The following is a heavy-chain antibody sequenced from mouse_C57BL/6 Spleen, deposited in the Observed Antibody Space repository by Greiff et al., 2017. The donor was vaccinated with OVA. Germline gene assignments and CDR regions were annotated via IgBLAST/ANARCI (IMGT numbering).Heavy chain of an antibody. CDR2: ISYDGSN. J-gene: IGHJ2*01. D-gene: IGHD2-2*01. CDR1: GYSITSGYY. V-gene: IGHV3-6*01. CDR3: ARNGYDGGTFDY. Sequence: EVKLMESGPGLVKPSQSLSLTCSVTGYSITSGYYWNWIRQFPGNKLEWMGYISYDGSNNYNPSLKNRISITRDTSKNQFFLKLNSVTTEDTATYYCARNGYDGGTFDYWGQGTTLTVSS.